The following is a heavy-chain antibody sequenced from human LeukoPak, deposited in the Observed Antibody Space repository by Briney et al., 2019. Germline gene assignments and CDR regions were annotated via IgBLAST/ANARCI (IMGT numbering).Heavy chain of an antibody. J-gene: IGHJ4*02. Sequence: SETLSLTCTVSGGSVSSGSHYWSWIRQPPGKGLEWIGYIYYSGSTNYNPSLKSRVTISVDTSKNQFSLKLSSVTAADTAVYYCARLSPLTGYWGQGTLVTVSS. CDR1: GGSVSSGSHY. CDR2: IYYSGST. CDR3: ARLSPLTGY. V-gene: IGHV4-61*01. D-gene: IGHD1-14*01.